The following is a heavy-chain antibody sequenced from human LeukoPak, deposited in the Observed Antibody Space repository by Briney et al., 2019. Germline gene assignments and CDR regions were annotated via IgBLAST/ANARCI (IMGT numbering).Heavy chain of an antibody. Sequence: PSETLSLTCAVYGGSFSGYYWSWIRHPPGKGLEWIGEINHSGSTNYNPSLKSRVTISVDTSKNQFSLKLSSVTAADTAVYYCARVKKRYCSGGSCYRGGWFDPWGQGTLVTVSS. CDR3: ARVKKRYCSGGSCYRGGWFDP. CDR2: INHSGST. V-gene: IGHV4-34*01. J-gene: IGHJ5*02. D-gene: IGHD2-15*01. CDR1: GGSFSGYY.